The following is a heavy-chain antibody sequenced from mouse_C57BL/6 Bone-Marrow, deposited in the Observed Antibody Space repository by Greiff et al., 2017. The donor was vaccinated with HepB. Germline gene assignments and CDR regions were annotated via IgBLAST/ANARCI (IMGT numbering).Heavy chain of an antibody. Sequence: VQLVESGGGLVQSGRSLRLSCATSGFTFSDFYMEWVRQAPGKGLEWIAASRNKANDYTTEYSASVKGRFIVSRDTSQSILYLQMNALRAEDTAIYYCARDAHAMDYWGQGTSVTVSS. CDR2: SRNKANDYTT. V-gene: IGHV7-1*01. CDR1: GFTFSDFY. J-gene: IGHJ4*01. CDR3: ARDAHAMDY.